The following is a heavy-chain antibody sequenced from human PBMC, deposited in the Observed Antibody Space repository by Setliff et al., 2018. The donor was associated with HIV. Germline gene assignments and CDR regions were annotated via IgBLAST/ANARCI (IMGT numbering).Heavy chain of an antibody. D-gene: IGHD6-19*01. CDR1: GGSISSGDYY. CDR3: ARLRPSVADRSYFDH. J-gene: IGHJ4*02. V-gene: IGHV4-30-4*08. Sequence: SETLSLTCTVSGGSISSGDYYWSWIRQPPGKGLEWIGYIYYSGSIYYNPSLKSRVTMSVDSSKNQFSLKVNSVTAADTAVYYCARLRPSVADRSYFDHWGQGTLVTVSS. CDR2: IYYSGSI.